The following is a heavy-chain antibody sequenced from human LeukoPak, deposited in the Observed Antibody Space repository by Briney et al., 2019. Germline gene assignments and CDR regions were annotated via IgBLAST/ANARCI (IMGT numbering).Heavy chain of an antibody. V-gene: IGHV4-59*08. CDR3: ARLYYYDSSGSAFDY. Sequence: SETLSLTCTVSGGSISSYYWSWIRQPPGKGLEWIGYIYYSGSTNYNPSLKSRVTISVDTPKNQFSLKLSSVTAADTAVYYCARLYYYDSSGSAFDYWGQGTLVTVSS. D-gene: IGHD3-22*01. CDR1: GGSISSYY. J-gene: IGHJ4*02. CDR2: IYYSGST.